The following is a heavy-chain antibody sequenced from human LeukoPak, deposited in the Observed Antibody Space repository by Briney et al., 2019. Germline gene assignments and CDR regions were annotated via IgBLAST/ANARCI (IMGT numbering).Heavy chain of an antibody. Sequence: GGSLRLSCAASGLILSSYGIHWVRQAPGKGLERVAVIWYDGTNIYYGDSVRGRLSTSRDNSKNTVYLQMDSLRAEDTAVYYCARDAGGAFGNYVNYFDYWGQGTLVTVSS. J-gene: IGHJ4*02. CDR3: ARDAGGAFGNYVNYFDY. V-gene: IGHV3-33*01. CDR1: GLILSSYG. D-gene: IGHD4-11*01. CDR2: IWYDGTNI.